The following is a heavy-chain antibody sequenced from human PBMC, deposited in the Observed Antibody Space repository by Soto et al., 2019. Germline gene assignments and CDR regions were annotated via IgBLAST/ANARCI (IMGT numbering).Heavy chain of an antibody. D-gene: IGHD1-20*01. CDR1: GFTFSSYG. Sequence: QVQLVESGGGVVQPGRSLRLSCAASGFTFSSYGMHWVRQAPGKGLEWVAVIWYDGSNKYYADSVKGRFTISRDNSKNTLYLQMNSLSAEDTAVYYCARDSGMAFDIWGQGTMVTVSS. CDR3: ARDSGMAFDI. V-gene: IGHV3-33*01. CDR2: IWYDGSNK. J-gene: IGHJ3*02.